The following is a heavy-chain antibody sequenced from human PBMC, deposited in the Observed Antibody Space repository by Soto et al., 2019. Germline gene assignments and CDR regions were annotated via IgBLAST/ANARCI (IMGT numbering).Heavy chain of an antibody. V-gene: IGHV3-30-3*01. CDR1: GFTFSSYA. Sequence: GSLRLSCAASGFTFSSYAMHWVRQAPGKGLEWVAVISYDGSNKYYADSVKGRFTISRDNSKNTLYLQMNSLRAEDTAVYYCARDISTYYDFWSGYYGPIDYWGQGTLVTVSS. CDR3: ARDISTYYDFWSGYYGPIDY. J-gene: IGHJ4*02. CDR2: ISYDGSNK. D-gene: IGHD3-3*01.